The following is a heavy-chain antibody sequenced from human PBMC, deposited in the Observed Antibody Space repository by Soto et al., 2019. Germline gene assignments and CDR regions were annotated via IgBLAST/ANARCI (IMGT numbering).Heavy chain of an antibody. V-gene: IGHV4-61*01. CDR1: GGFVSSGSYY. D-gene: IGHD6-6*01. CDR2: IYYSGST. CDR3: ARERYSSSSFDY. J-gene: IGHJ4*02. Sequence: SETLSLTCTVSGGFVSSGSYYWSWIRQPPGKGLEWIGYIYYSGSTNYNPSLKSRVTISVDTSKNQFSLKLSSVTAADTAVYYCARERYSSSSFDYWGQGTLVTVSS.